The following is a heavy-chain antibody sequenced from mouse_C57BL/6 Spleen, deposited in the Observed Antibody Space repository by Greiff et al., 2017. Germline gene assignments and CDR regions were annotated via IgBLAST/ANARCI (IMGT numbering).Heavy chain of an antibody. D-gene: IGHD1-1*01. V-gene: IGHV6-3*01. CDR2: ISLKSGNYAS. CDR1: GFTFSNYW. CDR3: TGYYSSSAMDY. J-gene: IGHJ4*01. Sequence: DVKLVESGGGLVQPGGSMKLSCVASGFTFSNYWMNWVRQSPEKGLEWVAQISLKSGNYASHYAETGRGRFTISRDDSKSSVYLRMNNLRDEDAGFYYCTGYYSSSAMDYWGQGTSVTVSS.